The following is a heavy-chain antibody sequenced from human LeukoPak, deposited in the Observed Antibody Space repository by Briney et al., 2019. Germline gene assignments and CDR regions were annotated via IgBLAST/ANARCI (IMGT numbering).Heavy chain of an antibody. J-gene: IGHJ4*02. CDR3: ARDHGYYDSSGYYPN. V-gene: IGHV1-18*01. CDR1: GYTFTSYD. CDR2: MNPNSGNT. D-gene: IGHD3-22*01. Sequence: ASVKISCKASGYTFTSYDINWVRQATGQGLEWMGWMNPNSGNTNYAQKLQGRVTMTTDTSTSTAYMELRSLRSDDTAVYYCARDHGYYDSSGYYPNWGQGTLVTVSS.